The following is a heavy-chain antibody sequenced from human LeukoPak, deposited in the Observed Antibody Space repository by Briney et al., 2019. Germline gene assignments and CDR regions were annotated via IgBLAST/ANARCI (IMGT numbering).Heavy chain of an antibody. D-gene: IGHD6-19*01. CDR1: GGSISGYY. CDR3: ARHLRAVAGGRYFDY. J-gene: IGHJ4*02. Sequence: SETLSLTCTVSGGSISGYYWSWIRQPPGKGLEWIGYIYHNGGTNYNPSLQSRLTISVDTSKNQFSLKLSSVTAADTAVYYCARHLRAVAGGRYFDYWGQGTQVTVSP. V-gene: IGHV4-59*08. CDR2: IYHNGGT.